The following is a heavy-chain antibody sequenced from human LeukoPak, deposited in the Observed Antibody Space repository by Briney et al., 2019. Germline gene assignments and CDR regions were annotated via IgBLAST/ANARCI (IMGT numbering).Heavy chain of an antibody. V-gene: IGHV5-51*01. D-gene: IGHD4-23*01. CDR1: GYRFTNYW. Sequence: GESLKISCKGTGYRFTNYWIGWVRQMPGKGLEWMGIIYPGDSNTRYSPSFQGQVTISADKSINTAYVQWSSLKASDTAMYYCARRVVNNRNWYFNLWGRGTLVTVSS. J-gene: IGHJ2*01. CDR3: ARRVVNNRNWYFNL. CDR2: IYPGDSNT.